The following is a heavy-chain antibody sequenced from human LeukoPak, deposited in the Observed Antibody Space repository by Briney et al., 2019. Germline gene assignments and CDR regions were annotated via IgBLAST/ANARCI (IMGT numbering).Heavy chain of an antibody. V-gene: IGHV4-59*01. Sequence: SETLSLTCAVYGGSFSGYYWSWIRQPPGKGLEWIGYIYYSGSTNYNPSLKSRVTISVDTSKNQFSLKLSSVTAADTAVYYCARGFGDFNHWGQGTLVTVSS. CDR2: IYYSGST. CDR3: ARGFGDFNH. D-gene: IGHD3-16*01. CDR1: GGSFSGYY. J-gene: IGHJ4*02.